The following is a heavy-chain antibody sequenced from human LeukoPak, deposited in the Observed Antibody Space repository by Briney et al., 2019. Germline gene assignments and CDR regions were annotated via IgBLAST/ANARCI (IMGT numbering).Heavy chain of an antibody. Sequence: GSSVKVSCKASGGTFSSYAISWVRQAPGQGLEWMGRIIPILGIANYAQKFQGRVTITADKSTSTAYMELSSLRSEDTAVYYCASLIAVAGTGGSFDYWGQGTLVTVSS. CDR2: IIPILGIA. CDR3: ASLIAVAGTGGSFDY. CDR1: GGTFSSYA. V-gene: IGHV1-69*04. D-gene: IGHD6-19*01. J-gene: IGHJ4*02.